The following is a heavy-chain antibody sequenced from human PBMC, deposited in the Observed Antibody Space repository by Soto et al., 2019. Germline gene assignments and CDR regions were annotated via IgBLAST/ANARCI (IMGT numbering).Heavy chain of an antibody. D-gene: IGHD3-22*01. V-gene: IGHV4-59*08. CDR1: NSPISDFY. CDR2: IYYTGTT. CDR3: ARLGGYYQAFDS. J-gene: IGHJ4*01. Sequence: PSETLSLTCNVSNSPISDFYWSWFRQPPGQGLEWVGYIYYTGTTTYNPSPRSRVDISIDASKSQFSLDLRSVTAADTAVYYCARLGGYYQAFDSWGHGALVTVSS.